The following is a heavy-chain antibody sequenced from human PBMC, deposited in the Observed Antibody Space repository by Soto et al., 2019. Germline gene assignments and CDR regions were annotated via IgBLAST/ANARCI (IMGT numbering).Heavy chain of an antibody. D-gene: IGHD4-17*01. CDR2: ISGSGGNT. J-gene: IGHJ4*02. CDR1: GFTFSSYA. Sequence: GGSLRLSCAASGFTFSSYAMIWVRQAPGKGLEWVSAISGSGGNTYYADSVKGRFTISRDNSKNTLHLQMNSLRAEDTAVYYCAKTGTLSTVTPHHLDYWGQGTLVTVSS. CDR3: AKTGTLSTVTPHHLDY. V-gene: IGHV3-23*01.